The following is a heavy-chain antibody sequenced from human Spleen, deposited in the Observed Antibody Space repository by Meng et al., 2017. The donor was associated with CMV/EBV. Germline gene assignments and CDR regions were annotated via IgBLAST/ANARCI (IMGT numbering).Heavy chain of an antibody. V-gene: IGHV4-34*01. D-gene: IGHD3/OR15-3a*01. Sequence: SETLSLTCATTGGSFSGYFWTWIRQPPGKGLEWIGEINHSGSSNHNAPLKSRVTISVDRSRKQFSLKVTSVTAADTAVYYCAREAVFGLGYYGMDVWGQGTTVTVSS. J-gene: IGHJ6*02. CDR1: GGSFSGYF. CDR2: INHSGSS. CDR3: AREAVFGLGYYGMDV.